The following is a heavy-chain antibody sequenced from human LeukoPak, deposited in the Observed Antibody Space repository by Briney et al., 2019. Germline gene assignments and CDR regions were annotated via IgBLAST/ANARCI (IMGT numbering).Heavy chain of an antibody. V-gene: IGHV4-59*02. Sequence: PSETLSLTCLVSGASVSSSHWNWIRQFPGKGLEWIGCLSYTGKTDYNPSLTSRVTISLDTSKNQVSLKRRSVTAADTAVYYCSEGYFEPFDHWGQGTLVTVSS. J-gene: IGHJ4*02. CDR1: GASVSSSH. D-gene: IGHD2/OR15-2a*01. CDR3: SEGYFEPFDH. CDR2: LSYTGKT.